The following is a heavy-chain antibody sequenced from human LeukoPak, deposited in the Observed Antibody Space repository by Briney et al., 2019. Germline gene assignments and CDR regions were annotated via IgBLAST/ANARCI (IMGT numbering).Heavy chain of an antibody. CDR2: IYYSGST. J-gene: IGHJ2*01. CDR1: GGSVSSGSYY. V-gene: IGHV4-61*01. Sequence: SETLSLTCTVSGGSVSSGSYYWSWIRQPPGKGLEWIGYIYYSGSTNYNPSLKSRVTISVDTSKNQFSLKLSSVTAADTAVYYCARGPGYYDFWSGYTNWYFDLWGRGTLVTVSS. CDR3: ARGPGYYDFWSGYTNWYFDL. D-gene: IGHD3-3*01.